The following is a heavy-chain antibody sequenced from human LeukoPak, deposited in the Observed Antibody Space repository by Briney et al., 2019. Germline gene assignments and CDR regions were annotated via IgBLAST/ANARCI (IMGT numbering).Heavy chain of an antibody. V-gene: IGHV4-61*02. CDR1: GGSISSGSYY. CDR2: IYTSGST. Sequence: SETLSLTCTVTGGSISSGSYYWSWIRQPAGKGLECIGRIYTSGSTNYNPSLKSRVTISVDTSKNQFSLKLSSVTAADTAVYYCARRRTARAVTTHFDYWGQGTLVTVSS. J-gene: IGHJ4*02. CDR3: ARRRTARAVTTHFDY. D-gene: IGHD4-17*01.